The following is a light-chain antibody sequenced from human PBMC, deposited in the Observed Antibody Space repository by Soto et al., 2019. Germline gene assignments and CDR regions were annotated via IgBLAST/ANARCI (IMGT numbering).Light chain of an antibody. CDR1: ESIDNW. V-gene: IGKV1-5*01. J-gene: IGKJ1*01. Sequence: DIQMTQSPSTLSASVGAPVTITCRASESIDNWLAWYQQKPGKAPKLLIFAASTLVRGVPSRFSGRGSGTEFTLTISRLQADDYATFYCQQYHTDWTFGQGTKVYIK. CDR2: AAS. CDR3: QQYHTDWT.